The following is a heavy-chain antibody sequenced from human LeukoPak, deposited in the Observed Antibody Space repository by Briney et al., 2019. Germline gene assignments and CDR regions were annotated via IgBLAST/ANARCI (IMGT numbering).Heavy chain of an antibody. J-gene: IGHJ4*02. Sequence: ASVKVSCKASGGTFSSYAISWLRQAPGQGLEWMGWISAYNGNTNYAQKLQGRVTMTTDTSTSTAYMELRSLRSDDTAVYYCAREMHIVVVTAMSPTNPLWYWGQGTLVTVSS. D-gene: IGHD2-21*02. CDR1: GGTFSSYA. CDR2: ISAYNGNT. V-gene: IGHV1-18*01. CDR3: AREMHIVVVTAMSPTNPLWY.